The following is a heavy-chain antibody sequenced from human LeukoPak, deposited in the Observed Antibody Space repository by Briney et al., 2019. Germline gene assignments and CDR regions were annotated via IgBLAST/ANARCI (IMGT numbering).Heavy chain of an antibody. D-gene: IGHD6-13*01. CDR3: ARRYSSNWYARYFDS. CDR2: IHYTGNT. V-gene: IGHV4-39*01. J-gene: IGHJ4*02. Sequence: SETLSLTCTVSGGSISSSSYHWVWIRQPPGKGLEWIGSIHYTGNTYYNPSLKSRVTISVDTSKNQFSLKLSSVTAADTAVFYCARRYSSNWYARYFDSWGQGTLVTVSS. CDR1: GGSISSSSYH.